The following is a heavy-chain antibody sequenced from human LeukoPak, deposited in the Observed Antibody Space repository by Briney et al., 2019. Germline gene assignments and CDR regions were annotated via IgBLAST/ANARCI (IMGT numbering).Heavy chain of an antibody. D-gene: IGHD6-19*01. CDR1: GFTFSSYA. CDR3: ARSSAWSRALDAFDI. CDR2: ISGSGGST. V-gene: IGHV3-23*01. J-gene: IGHJ3*02. Sequence: PGGSLRLSCAASGFTFSSYAMSWVRQAPGKGLEWVSAISGSGGSTYYADSVKGRFTISRDNAKNSLYLQMNSLRAEDTAVYYCARSSAWSRALDAFDIWGQGTMVTVSS.